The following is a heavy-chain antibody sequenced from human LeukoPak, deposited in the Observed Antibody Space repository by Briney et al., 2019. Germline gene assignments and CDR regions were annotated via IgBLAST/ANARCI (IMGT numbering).Heavy chain of an antibody. V-gene: IGHV1-18*01. J-gene: IGHJ5*02. D-gene: IGHD3-22*01. CDR3: AREGVDYYDSSGYFPSWFDP. CDR1: GYTFTSYG. CDR2: ISAYNGNT. Sequence: SVKVSCKASGYTFTSYGISWVRQAPGQGLEWMGWISAYNGNTNYAQKLQGRVTMTTDTSTSTAYMELRSLRSDDTAVYYCAREGVDYYDSSGYFPSWFDPWGQGTLVTVSS.